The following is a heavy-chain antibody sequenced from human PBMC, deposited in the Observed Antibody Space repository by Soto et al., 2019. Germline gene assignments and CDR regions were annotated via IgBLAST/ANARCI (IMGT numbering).Heavy chain of an antibody. V-gene: IGHV4-59*01. D-gene: IGHD3-10*01. CDR2: IYYSGST. J-gene: IGHJ5*02. CDR1: GCSISSYY. CDR3: ARGLYYYGSGALFDP. Sequence: SETLSLTCTVSGCSISSYYWSWIRQPPGKGLEWIGYIYYSGSTNYNPSLKSRVTISVDTSKNQFSLKLSSVTAADTAAYYCARGLYYYGSGALFDPWGQGTLVTVSS.